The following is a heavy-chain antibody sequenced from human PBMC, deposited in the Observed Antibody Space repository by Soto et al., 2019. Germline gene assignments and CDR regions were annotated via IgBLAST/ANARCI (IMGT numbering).Heavy chain of an antibody. CDR3: ARFLGRSSSSTDY. CDR2: INPSGSA. J-gene: IGHJ4*02. Sequence: SETLSLTCAVYGGSFSGHYWSWIRQPPGKGLEWIGEINPSGSANYNPSLKSRVTISVDTSRNQFSLNLSSVTAADTAVYYCARFLGRSSSSTDYWGQGTLVTVSS. D-gene: IGHD6-6*01. CDR1: GGSFSGHY. V-gene: IGHV4-34*01.